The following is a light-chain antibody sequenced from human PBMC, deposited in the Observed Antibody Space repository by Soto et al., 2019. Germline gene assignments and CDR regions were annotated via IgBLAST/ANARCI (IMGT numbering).Light chain of an antibody. CDR3: QHYSGNSET. CDR2: WAS. V-gene: IGKV4-1*01. CDR1: QSVLYRSDNQNC. Sequence: IVMTQSPDSLAVSLGERATINCEARQSVLYRSDNQNCLAWYQQKPGKPPKLLIYWASTRESGVPARYSGSGSGTDFTPTISGLQADDVETYFCQHYSGNSETFGQGTKVDIK. J-gene: IGKJ1*01.